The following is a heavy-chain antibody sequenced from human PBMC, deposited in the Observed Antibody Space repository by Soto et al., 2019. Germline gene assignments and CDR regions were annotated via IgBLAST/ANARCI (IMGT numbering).Heavy chain of an antibody. CDR3: ARDSESGDYGF. CDR2: IWYDGSNK. D-gene: IGHD4-17*01. CDR1: GFTFSSYG. V-gene: IGHV3-33*01. Sequence: QVQLVESGGGVVQPGRSLRLSCAASGFTFSSYGMHWVRQAPGKGLEWVAVIWYDGSNKYYADSVKGRFTISRDNSKNTLYLQMNSLRAEDTAVYYCARDSESGDYGFWGQGTLLTVSS. J-gene: IGHJ4*02.